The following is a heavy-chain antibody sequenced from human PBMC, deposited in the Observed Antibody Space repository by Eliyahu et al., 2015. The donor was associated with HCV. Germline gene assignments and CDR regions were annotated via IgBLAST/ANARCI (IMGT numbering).Heavy chain of an antibody. V-gene: IGHV3-30*18. Sequence: QVQLVESGGGVVQPGRSLRLSGXASGXTFRSYGMHWVRQAPGKGLEWVGVIAHDGSIKHHADSVQGRFTISRDNSKNTLYLQMNSLRPEDTAVYYCAKENAPLSSSGWPLDYWGQGTLVTVPS. CDR1: GXTFRSYG. CDR2: IAHDGSIK. J-gene: IGHJ4*02. CDR3: AKENAPLSSSGWPLDY. D-gene: IGHD6-19*01.